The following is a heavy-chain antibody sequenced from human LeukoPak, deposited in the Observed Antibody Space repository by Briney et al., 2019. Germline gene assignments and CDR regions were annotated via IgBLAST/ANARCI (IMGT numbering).Heavy chain of an antibody. CDR3: ARATVAGFFFDY. Sequence: PSETLSLTCTVSGGSISSYYWSWIRQPPGKGLEWIGSIYYSGSTYYNPSLKSRVTISVDTSKNQFSLKLSSVTAADTAVYYCARATVAGFFFDYWGQGTLVTVSS. CDR2: IYYSGST. D-gene: IGHD6-19*01. V-gene: IGHV4-39*01. J-gene: IGHJ4*02. CDR1: GGSISSYY.